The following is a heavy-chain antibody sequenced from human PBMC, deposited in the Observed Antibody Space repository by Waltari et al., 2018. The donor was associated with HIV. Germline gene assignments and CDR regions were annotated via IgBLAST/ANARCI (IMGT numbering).Heavy chain of an antibody. CDR2: IIPISGST. CDR1: GGTFSNYA. Sequence: QVQLVQSAAEVKKPGSSVKVSCKASGGTFSNYAISWVRQDPGQGLGWMGGIIPISGSTNYAQNFQGRVTITADESTSTAYMELSSLRSEDTAVYYCASTVYRGDYYYYGMDVWGQGTTVTVSS. V-gene: IGHV1-69*13. J-gene: IGHJ6*02. D-gene: IGHD4-17*01. CDR3: ASTVYRGDYYYYGMDV.